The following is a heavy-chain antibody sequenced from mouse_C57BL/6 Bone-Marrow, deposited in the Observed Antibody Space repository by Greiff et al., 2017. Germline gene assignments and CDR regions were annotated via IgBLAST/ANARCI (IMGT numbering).Heavy chain of an antibody. D-gene: IGHD2-4*01. Sequence: VQLKESGPELVKPGASVKLSCKASGYSFTGYYMNWVKQSPEKSLEWIGEINPSTGGTTYNQQFKAKSTLTVDKSSSTAYMQLKSLTSEDSASYYCARSGDYDGYSFDYWDQGHTLTV. CDR1: GYSFTGYY. J-gene: IGHJ2*01. V-gene: IGHV1-42*01. CDR2: INPSTGGT. CDR3: ARSGDYDGYSFDY.